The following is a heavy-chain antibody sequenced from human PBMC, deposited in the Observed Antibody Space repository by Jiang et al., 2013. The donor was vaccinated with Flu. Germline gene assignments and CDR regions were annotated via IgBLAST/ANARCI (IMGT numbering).Heavy chain of an antibody. CDR1: GGSFRGYY. D-gene: IGHD6-6*01. V-gene: IGHV4-34*01. Sequence: LLKPSETLSLTCAVYGGSFRGYYWNWIRQPPGKGLEWIGEINHSGSTNYNPSLKSRVTISVDTSKSQLSLRLSSVTAADTAVYYCARSGGYSTSSSFLDYWGQGTLVTVSS. CDR2: INHSGST. CDR3: ARSGGYSTSSSFLDY. J-gene: IGHJ4*02.